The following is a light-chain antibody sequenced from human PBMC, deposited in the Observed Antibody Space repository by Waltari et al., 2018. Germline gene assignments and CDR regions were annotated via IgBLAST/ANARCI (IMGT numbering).Light chain of an antibody. J-gene: IGLJ3*02. CDR1: SSDVGLYNF. CDR2: GVD. V-gene: IGLV2-8*01. Sequence: QSALTQPASVSGSPGQSITIPCPGTSSDVGLYNFVSWYQQHPGKAPKLIISGVDKRPSGVPDRFSGSKSGSTAYLTVSGLQAEDEADYYCASHGNNKVFGGGTKLTVL. CDR3: ASHGNNKV.